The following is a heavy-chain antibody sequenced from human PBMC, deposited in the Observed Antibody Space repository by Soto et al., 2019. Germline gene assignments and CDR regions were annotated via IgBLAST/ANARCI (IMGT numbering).Heavy chain of an antibody. CDR1: GFTFSDYY. Sequence: QVQLVESGGDLVKPGGSLRLSCAASGFTFSDYYMSWIRQAPGEGLEWVSYISSSGNIIYYADSVKGRFTISRDNAKNSLYLQMNTLSAADTAVYYCAREFRDGAFDVWGQGAMVTVSS. J-gene: IGHJ3*01. V-gene: IGHV3-11*01. CDR3: AREFRDGAFDV. CDR2: ISSSGNII.